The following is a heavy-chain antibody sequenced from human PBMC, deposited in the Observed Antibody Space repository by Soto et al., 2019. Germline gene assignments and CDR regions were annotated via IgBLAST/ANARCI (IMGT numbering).Heavy chain of an antibody. V-gene: IGHV3-30-3*01. CDR2: ISYDGSNK. CDR1: GFTFSSYA. CDR3: AREDLSP. Sequence: QVQLVESGGGVVQPGRSLRLSCAASGFTFSSYAMHWVRQAPGKGLEWVAVISYDGSNKYYADSVKGRFTISRDNSKNTLYLQMNSLRAEDTAVYYCAREDLSPWGPGTLVTVSS. J-gene: IGHJ5*02.